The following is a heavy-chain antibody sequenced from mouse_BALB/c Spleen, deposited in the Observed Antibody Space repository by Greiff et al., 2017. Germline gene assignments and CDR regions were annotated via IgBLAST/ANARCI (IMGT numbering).Heavy chain of an antibody. CDR1: GFTFSSYW. CDR3: TKYGNYKAMDY. J-gene: IGHJ4*01. V-gene: IGHV6-6*02. Sequence: EVMLVESGGGLVQPGGSMKLSCVASGFTFSSYWMSWVRQSPEKGLEWVAEIRLKSDNYATHYAESVKGKFTISRDDSKSRLYLQMNSLRAEDTGIYYCTKYGNYKAMDYWGQGTSVTVSS. D-gene: IGHD2-10*02. CDR2: IRLKSDNYAT.